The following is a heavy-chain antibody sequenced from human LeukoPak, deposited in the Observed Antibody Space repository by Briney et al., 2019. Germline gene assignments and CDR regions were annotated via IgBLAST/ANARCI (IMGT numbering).Heavy chain of an antibody. CDR3: ARGGDPGYFDY. V-gene: IGHV3-13*01. D-gene: IGHD2-21*01. J-gene: IGHJ4*02. CDR2: IGTAGDT. Sequence: GGSLRLSCAASGFTFSSYDMHWVRQATGKGLEWVSAIGTAGDTYYPGSVKGRFTISRENAKNSLYLQMNSLRAGDTAVYYCARGGDPGYFDYWGQGTLVTVSS. CDR1: GFTFSSYD.